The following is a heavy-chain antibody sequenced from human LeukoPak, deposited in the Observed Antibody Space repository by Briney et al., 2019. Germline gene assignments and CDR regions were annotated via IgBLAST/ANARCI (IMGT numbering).Heavy chain of an antibody. D-gene: IGHD3-10*01. CDR2: ISGSGETT. Sequence: PGGSLRLFCADSGFTCSSYAMSWVRGAPGHGLEWVSTISGSGETTYYADSVKGRFTISRDNSKNTLYLQMNSLRAEDTAVYYCAKPGLFGYWGQGTLVTVSS. CDR1: GFTCSSYA. CDR3: AKPGLFGY. J-gene: IGHJ4*02. V-gene: IGHV3-23*01.